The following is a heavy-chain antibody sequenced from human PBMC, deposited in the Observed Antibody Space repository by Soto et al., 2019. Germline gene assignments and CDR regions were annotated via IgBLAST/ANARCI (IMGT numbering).Heavy chain of an antibody. CDR1: GGSFSGYY. J-gene: IGHJ4*02. V-gene: IGHV4-34*01. CDR3: ARGFAGVLSFDY. CDR2: INHSGST. Sequence: SETLSLTCAVYGGSFSGYYWSWIRQPPGKGLEWIGEINHSGSTNYNPSLKSRVTISVDTSKNQFSLKLSSVTAADTAVYYCARGFAGVLSFDYWGQGTLVTVSS. D-gene: IGHD7-27*01.